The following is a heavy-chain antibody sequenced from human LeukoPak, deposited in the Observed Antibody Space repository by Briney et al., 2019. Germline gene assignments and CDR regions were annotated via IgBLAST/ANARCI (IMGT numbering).Heavy chain of an antibody. V-gene: IGHV3-74*01. Sequence: GGSLRLSCAASGFTFSRYYMHWVRQAPGKGLVWVSRINSDGSSTTYADSVKGRFTTSRDNAKNTLYLQMNSLKVEDTAVYYCTRVFVGDEYSSSGYWGQGTLVTVSS. J-gene: IGHJ4*02. CDR1: GFTFSRYY. CDR2: INSDGSST. CDR3: TRVFVGDEYSSSGY. D-gene: IGHD6-13*01.